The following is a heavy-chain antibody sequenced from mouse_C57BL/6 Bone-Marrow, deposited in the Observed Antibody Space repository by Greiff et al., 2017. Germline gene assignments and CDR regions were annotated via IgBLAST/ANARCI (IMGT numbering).Heavy chain of an antibody. Sequence: QVQLKESGAELARPGASVKLSCKASGYTFTSYGISWVKQRTGQGLEWIGEIYPRSGNTYYNEKFKGKATLTADKSSSTAYMELRSLTSEDSAVYFCARSGGDGYFDVWGTGTTVTVSS. CDR3: ARSGGDGYFDV. V-gene: IGHV1-81*01. CDR1: GYTFTSYG. CDR2: IYPRSGNT. D-gene: IGHD3-3*01. J-gene: IGHJ1*03.